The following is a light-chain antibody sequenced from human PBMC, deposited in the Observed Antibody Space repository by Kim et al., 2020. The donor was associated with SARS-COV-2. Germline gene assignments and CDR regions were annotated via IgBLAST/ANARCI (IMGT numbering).Light chain of an antibody. V-gene: IGLV3-21*04. CDR3: QVWDSSSDHPV. Sequence: PGKTARITCGGNNIGSKSVHWYQQKPGKAPVLVIYYDSDRPSGIPERFSGSNSGNTATLTISRVEAGDEADYYCQVWDSSSDHPVFGGGTKVTVL. CDR2: YDS. CDR1: NIGSKS. J-gene: IGLJ3*02.